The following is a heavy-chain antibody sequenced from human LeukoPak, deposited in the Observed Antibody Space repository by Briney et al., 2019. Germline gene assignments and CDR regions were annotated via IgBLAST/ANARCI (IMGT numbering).Heavy chain of an antibody. CDR1: GYTLTELS. J-gene: IGHJ4*02. Sequence: ASVKVSCKVSGYTLTELSMHWVRQAPGKGLEWMGGFDPEDGETIYAQKFQGRVTMTEDTSTSTVYMELSSLRSEDTAVYYCARDWSSGSYSGSFDYWGQGTLVTVSS. CDR2: FDPEDGET. CDR3: ARDWSSGSYSGSFDY. V-gene: IGHV1-24*01. D-gene: IGHD1-26*01.